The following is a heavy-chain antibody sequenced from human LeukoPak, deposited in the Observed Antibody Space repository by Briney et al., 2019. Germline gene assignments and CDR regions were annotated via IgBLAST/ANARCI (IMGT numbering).Heavy chain of an antibody. Sequence: SETLSLTCTVSGGSISSSSYYWGWLRQPPGKGLEWIGGIYYSGSTYYNPSLKSRVTISVDTSKNQFSLKLSSVTAADTAVYYCARLSRYSYGPNGFDYWGQGTLVTVSS. D-gene: IGHD5-18*01. V-gene: IGHV4-39*01. CDR1: GGSISSSSYY. CDR3: ARLSRYSYGPNGFDY. CDR2: IYYSGST. J-gene: IGHJ4*02.